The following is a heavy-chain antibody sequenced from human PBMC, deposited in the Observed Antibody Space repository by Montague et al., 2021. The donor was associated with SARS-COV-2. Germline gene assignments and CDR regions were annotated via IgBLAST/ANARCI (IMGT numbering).Heavy chain of an antibody. V-gene: IGHV2-70*01. CDR1: GFSVSTSGLC. J-gene: IGHJ2*01. Sequence: PALVKPTQTLTLTCTFSGFSVSTSGLCVSWIRQPPGKALEWLALIDWDDDTYYSTSLKTRLAISKDTSKNQVVLTMTDMDPVDTGTYYCARIPEYSSGGGPGRYVDLWGRGTLVTVSS. CDR3: ARIPEYSSGGGPGRYVDL. CDR2: IDWDDDT. D-gene: IGHD6-19*01.